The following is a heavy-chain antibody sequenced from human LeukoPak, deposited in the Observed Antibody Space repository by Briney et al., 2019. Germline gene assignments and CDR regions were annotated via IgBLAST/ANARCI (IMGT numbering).Heavy chain of an antibody. V-gene: IGHV3-15*01. CDR1: GFTFSNAW. J-gene: IGHJ4*02. D-gene: IGHD6-19*01. CDR2: IKSKTDGGTT. Sequence: PGGSLRLSCAASGFTFSNAWMSWVRQAPGKGLEWVGRIKSKTDGGTTDYAAPVKGRFTISRDDSKNTLHLQMNSLKTEDTAVYYCTTTSIAVAGPFDYWGQGTLVTVSS. CDR3: TTTSIAVAGPFDY.